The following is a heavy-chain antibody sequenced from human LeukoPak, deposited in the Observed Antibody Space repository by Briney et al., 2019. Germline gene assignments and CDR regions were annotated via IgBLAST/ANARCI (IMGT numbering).Heavy chain of an antibody. Sequence: EASVKVSCKASGYTFTNNGIIWVRQAPGQGLEWMGWINPDNQNTNYAQSFQGRLALTTDTSTSTINMELGSLTSDDTAVYYCARVYGYYYYYMDVWGKGTTVTVSS. CDR1: GYTFTNNG. V-gene: IGHV1-18*04. J-gene: IGHJ6*03. CDR2: INPDNQNT. D-gene: IGHD4-17*01. CDR3: ARVYGYYYYYMDV.